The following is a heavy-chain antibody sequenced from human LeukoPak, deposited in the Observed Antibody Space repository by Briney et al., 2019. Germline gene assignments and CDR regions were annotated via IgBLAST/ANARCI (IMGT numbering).Heavy chain of an antibody. V-gene: IGHV1-69*13. D-gene: IGHD6-13*01. CDR2: IIPIFGTA. CDR1: GYTFTSYA. J-gene: IGHJ5*02. CDR3: ARDPGRDSSSFDP. Sequence: ASVKVSCKASGYTFTSYAMNWVRQAPGQGLEWMGGIIPIFGTANYAQKFQGRVTITADESTSTAYMELSSLRSEDTAVYYCARDPGRDSSSFDPWGQGTLVTVSS.